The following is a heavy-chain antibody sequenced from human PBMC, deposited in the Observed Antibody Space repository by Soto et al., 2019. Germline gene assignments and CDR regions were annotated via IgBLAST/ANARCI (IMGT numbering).Heavy chain of an antibody. J-gene: IGHJ4*02. CDR2: IKSKTDGGTT. V-gene: IGHV3-15*07. D-gene: IGHD2-15*01. CDR1: GFTFSNAW. CDR3: TTPAPYCSGGSCYYFDY. Sequence: GGSLRLSCAASGFTFSNAWMNWVRQAPGKGLEWVGRIKSKTDGGTTDYAAPVKGRFTISRDDSKNTLYLQMNSLKTEDTAVYYCTTPAPYCSGGSCYYFDYWGQGTLVTVSS.